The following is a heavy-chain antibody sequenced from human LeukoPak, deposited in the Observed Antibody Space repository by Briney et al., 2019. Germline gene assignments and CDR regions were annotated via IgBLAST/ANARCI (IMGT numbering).Heavy chain of an antibody. J-gene: IGHJ2*01. CDR3: ARDPSYRYFDL. CDR1: GGSISSGSYY. Sequence: SETLSLTCAVSGGSISSGSYYWSWIRQPAGKGLEWIGRIYTSGSTNYNPSLKSRVTISVDTSKNQFSLKLSSVTAADTAVYYCARDPSYRYFDLWGRGTLVTVSS. CDR2: IYTSGST. V-gene: IGHV4-61*02.